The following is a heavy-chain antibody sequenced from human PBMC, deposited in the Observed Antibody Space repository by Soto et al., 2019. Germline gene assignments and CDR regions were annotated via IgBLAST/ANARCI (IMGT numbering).Heavy chain of an antibody. J-gene: IGHJ6*02. CDR1: GFTFSSYA. Sequence: QVQLVESGGGVVQPGRSLRLSCAASGFTFSSYAMHWVRQAPGKGLEWVALISYDGSNKYYADSVKGRFTISRDNSKNTLYPQMNSLRPEDTAVYHFARDQGVTTLYYHGMDVWGQGTTVTVSS. D-gene: IGHD4-4*01. V-gene: IGHV3-30-3*01. CDR2: ISYDGSNK. CDR3: ARDQGVTTLYYHGMDV.